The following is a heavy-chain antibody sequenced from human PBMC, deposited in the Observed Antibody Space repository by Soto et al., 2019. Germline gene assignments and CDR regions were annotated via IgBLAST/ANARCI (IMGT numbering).Heavy chain of an antibody. D-gene: IGHD4-17*01. J-gene: IGHJ4*02. CDR2: VYWDDDK. CDR1: GFSINTSGVG. CDR3: AHRTKVTTNFDH. V-gene: IGHV2-5*02. Sequence: QITLKESGPTLANPTQALTLTCTFSGFSINTSGVGVGWLRQPPGTALEWLELVYWDDDKRYNPSLRSRLTITKDTSRNQVVLRMTDMDPVDTGTYYCAHRTKVTTNFDHWGQGTLVTVSS.